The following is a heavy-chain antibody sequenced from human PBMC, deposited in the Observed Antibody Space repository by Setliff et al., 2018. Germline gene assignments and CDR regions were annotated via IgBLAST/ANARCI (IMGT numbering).Heavy chain of an antibody. CDR2: IKQDGGEK. D-gene: IGHD3-9*01. CDR1: GFPFSNYW. V-gene: IGHV3-7*01. CDR3: ARALLRYFDWLSIPDAFDI. Sequence: GSLRLSCAASGFPFSNYWMSWVRQAPGKGLEWVANIKQDGGEKYYVDSVKGRFTISRDNAKNSLYLQMDSLRAEDTAVYYCARALLRYFDWLSIPDAFDIWGQGTMVTVSS. J-gene: IGHJ3*02.